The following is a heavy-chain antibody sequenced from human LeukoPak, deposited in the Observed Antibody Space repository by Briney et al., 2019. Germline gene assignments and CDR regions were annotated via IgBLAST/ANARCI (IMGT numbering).Heavy chain of an antibody. V-gene: IGHV1-69*04. CDR3: ARVQGYYYDSSGYYDY. CDR1: GYTLTNDD. CDR2: IIPILGIA. Sequence: SVNVSCKASGYTLTNDDINWVRQAAGQGLEGMGRIIPILGIANYAQKFQGRVTITADKSTSTAYMELSSLRSEDTAVYYCARVQGYYYDSSGYYDYWGQGTLVTVSS. D-gene: IGHD3-22*01. J-gene: IGHJ4*02.